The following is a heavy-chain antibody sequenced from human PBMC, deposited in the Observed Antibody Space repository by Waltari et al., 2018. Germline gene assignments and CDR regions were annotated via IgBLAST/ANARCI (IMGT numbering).Heavy chain of an antibody. D-gene: IGHD3-10*01. Sequence: QLQLQESGPGLVKPSETLSLTCTFSGVSISSSSNYWGWIRPPPGKGLEWIGSIYYSGSTYYNPSLKSRVTISVDTSKKQFSLKLSSVTAADTAVYYCARVSRVQGNAFDIWGQGTMVTVSS. CDR1: GVSISSSSNY. CDR2: IYYSGST. CDR3: ARVSRVQGNAFDI. V-gene: IGHV4-39*07. J-gene: IGHJ3*02.